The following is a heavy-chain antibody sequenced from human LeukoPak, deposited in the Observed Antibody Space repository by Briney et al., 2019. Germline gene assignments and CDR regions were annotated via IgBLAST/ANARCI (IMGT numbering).Heavy chain of an antibody. CDR2: ISYDGSNK. CDR1: GFTFSSYA. D-gene: IGHD3-10*01. Sequence: GGTLRLSCAASGFTFSSYAMHWVRQAPGKGLEWVAVISYDGSNKYYADSVKGRFTISRDNSKNTLYLQMNSLRAEDTAVYYCARGTRYYYGSGSFDPWGQGTLVTVSS. V-gene: IGHV3-30-3*01. CDR3: ARGTRYYYGSGSFDP. J-gene: IGHJ5*02.